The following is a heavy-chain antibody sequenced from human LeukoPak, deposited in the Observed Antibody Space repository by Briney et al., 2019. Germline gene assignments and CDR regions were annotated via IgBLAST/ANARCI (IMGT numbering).Heavy chain of an antibody. CDR2: INSDGSST. CDR3: ARADRPNWYFDL. CDR1: GFTFSSHC. Sequence: GGSLRLSCTASGFTFSSHCMHWVRQAPGKGLAWVSRINSDGSSTSYADSVKGRFTISRDNAKSTLYLQMNSLRAEDTAMYYCARADRPNWYFDLWGRGTLVTVSS. V-gene: IGHV3-74*01. J-gene: IGHJ2*01.